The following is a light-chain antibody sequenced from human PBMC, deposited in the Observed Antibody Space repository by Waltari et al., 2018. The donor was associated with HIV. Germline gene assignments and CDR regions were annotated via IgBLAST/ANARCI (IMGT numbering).Light chain of an antibody. CDR2: DKN. CDR3: NSRDSSGNSYV. J-gene: IGLJ1*01. Sequence: SSELTQDPDVSVALGQTVRITCQGDSLRTYYAAWYQPKPGRAPFLCVYDKNNRPAGIPDRFSGSRSGNTASLTITGTQAEDEADYYCNSRDSSGNSYVFGAGTKVSVL. CDR1: SLRTYY. V-gene: IGLV3-19*01.